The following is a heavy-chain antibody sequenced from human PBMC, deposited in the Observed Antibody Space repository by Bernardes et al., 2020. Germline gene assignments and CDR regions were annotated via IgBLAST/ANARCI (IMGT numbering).Heavy chain of an antibody. Sequence: ASVKVSCKASGYTFTSYGISWVRQAPGQGLEWMGWISAYNGNTNYAQKLQGRVTMTTDTSTSTAYMELRSLRSDDTAVYYCARVNPYCSSTSCYIKDRGFFDYWGQGTLVTVSS. J-gene: IGHJ4*02. CDR1: GYTFTSYG. CDR3: ARVNPYCSSTSCYIKDRGFFDY. V-gene: IGHV1-18*01. D-gene: IGHD2-2*02. CDR2: ISAYNGNT.